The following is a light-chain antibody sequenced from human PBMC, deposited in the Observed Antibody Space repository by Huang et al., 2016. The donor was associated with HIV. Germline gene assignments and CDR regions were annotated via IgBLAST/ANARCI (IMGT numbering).Light chain of an antibody. J-gene: IGKJ1*01. CDR3: QHYDNWAPAT. CDR1: QNVSTN. CDR2: GAS. V-gene: IGKV3-15*01. Sequence: EIVMTQSPVTLSVSPWESATLSCRASQNVSTNLAWYQHKPGRAPRLLIYGASTRATSGPARFSASSSGTEFTLTVGGLRSDDFAVYYCQHYDNWAPATFGQGTKLEFK.